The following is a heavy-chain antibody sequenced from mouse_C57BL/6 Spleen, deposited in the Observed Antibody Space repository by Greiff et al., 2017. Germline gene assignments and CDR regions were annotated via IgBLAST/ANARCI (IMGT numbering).Heavy chain of an antibody. J-gene: IGHJ2*01. CDR3: ARDYDYDADFDY. D-gene: IGHD2-4*01. CDR2: ILPGSGST. Sequence: QVQLQQSGAELMKPGASVKLSCKATGYTFTGYWIEWVKQRPGHGLEWIGEILPGSGSTNYNEKFKGKATFTADTSSNTACMQLSSLTTEDSAIYYCARDYDYDADFDYWGQGTTLTVSS. V-gene: IGHV1-9*01. CDR1: GYTFTGYW.